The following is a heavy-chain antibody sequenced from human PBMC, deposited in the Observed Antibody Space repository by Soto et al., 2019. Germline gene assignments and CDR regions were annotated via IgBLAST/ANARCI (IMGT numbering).Heavy chain of an antibody. J-gene: IGHJ4*02. CDR2: IYYSGST. CDR3: ASRSILTGYALDW. D-gene: IGHD3-9*01. V-gene: IGHV4-31*03. CDR1: GGSISSGGYY. Sequence: PSETLSLTCTVSGGSISSGGYYWSWIRQHPGKGLEWIGYIYYSGSTYYNPSLKSRVTISVDTSKNQFSLKLSSVTAADTAVYYCASRSILTGYALDWWGQGTLVTVSS.